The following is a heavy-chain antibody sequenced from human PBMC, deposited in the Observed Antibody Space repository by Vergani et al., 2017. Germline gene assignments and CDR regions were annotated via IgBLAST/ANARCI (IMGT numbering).Heavy chain of an antibody. CDR3: ARGGLSLLWFGEWGYFDY. J-gene: IGHJ4*02. V-gene: IGHV1-46*01. D-gene: IGHD3-10*01. Sequence: VQLVQSGAEVKKPGATVKISCKVSGYTFTDYYMHWVQQAPGKGLEWMGIINPSGGSTSYAQKFQGRVTMTRDTSISTAYMELSRLRSDDTAVYYCARGGLSLLWFGEWGYFDYWGQGTLVTVSS. CDR2: INPSGGST. CDR1: GYTFTDYY.